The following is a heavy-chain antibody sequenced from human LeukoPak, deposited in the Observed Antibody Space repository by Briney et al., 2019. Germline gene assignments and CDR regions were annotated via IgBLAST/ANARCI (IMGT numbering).Heavy chain of an antibody. CDR2: TGKKLNSYIT. J-gene: IGHJ4*02. CDR3: ARGGIVGATAFDC. CDR1: GLTFSSYW. D-gene: IGHD1-26*01. Sequence: PGGSLRLSCAASGLTFSSYWMHWVRQAPGKGLEWVGRTGKKLNSYITEYAASVKGRFTISRDDSKNSLYLQMNSLKIEDTAVYYCARGGIVGATAFDCWGQGTLVTVSS. V-gene: IGHV3-72*01.